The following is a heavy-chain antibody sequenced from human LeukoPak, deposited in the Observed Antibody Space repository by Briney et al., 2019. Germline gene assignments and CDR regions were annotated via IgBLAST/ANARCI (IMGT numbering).Heavy chain of an antibody. CDR2: IKQDGSEK. D-gene: IGHD6-13*01. CDR1: GFTFSNLW. Sequence: GGSLRLSCAASGFTFSNLWMIGFGKAPGKGLKWVANIKQDGSEKYYVDSVKGRFTISRDNAQNSLCLQMNSLRAEDTAIYYCATSTAAAGTDWGQGTLVTVSS. J-gene: IGHJ4*02. V-gene: IGHV3-7*03. CDR3: ATSTAAAGTD.